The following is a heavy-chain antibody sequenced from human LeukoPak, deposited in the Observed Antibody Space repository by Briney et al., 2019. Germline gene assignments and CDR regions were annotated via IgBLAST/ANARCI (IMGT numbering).Heavy chain of an antibody. CDR3: ARGVGPPLVRGVIYYY. D-gene: IGHD3-10*01. CDR2: IIPIFGTA. CDR1: GGTFSSYA. V-gene: IGHV1-69*05. J-gene: IGHJ4*01. Sequence: ASVKVSCKASGGTFSSYAISWVRQAPGQGLEWMGGIIPIFGTANYAQKFQGRVTITTDESTSTAYMELSSLRSEDTAVYYCARGVGPPLVRGVIYYYWGHGTLVTVSS.